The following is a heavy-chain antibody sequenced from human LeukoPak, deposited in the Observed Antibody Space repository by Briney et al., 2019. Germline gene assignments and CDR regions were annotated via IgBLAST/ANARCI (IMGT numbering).Heavy chain of an antibody. D-gene: IGHD6-13*01. Sequence: GASVKVSCTASGYTFTSYGISWVRQAPGQGLEWMGWISAYNGNTNYAQKLQGRVTMTTDTSTSTAYMELRSLRSDDTAVYYCARPGGSSWLHEYYFDYWGQGALVTVSS. CDR3: ARPGGSSWLHEYYFDY. J-gene: IGHJ4*02. V-gene: IGHV1-18*01. CDR1: GYTFTSYG. CDR2: ISAYNGNT.